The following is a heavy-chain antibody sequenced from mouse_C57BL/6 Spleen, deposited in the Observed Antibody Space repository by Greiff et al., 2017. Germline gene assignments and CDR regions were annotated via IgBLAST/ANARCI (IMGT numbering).Heavy chain of an antibody. Sequence: QVQLQQPGAELVRPGTSVKLSCKASGYTFTSYWMHWVKQRPGQGLEWSGVIDPSDSYTNYNQKFKGKATLTVDTSSSTASMQLSSLTSEDSAVYYCARSGTRYYFDYWGQGTTLTGSS. CDR2: IDPSDSYT. CDR1: GYTFTSYW. V-gene: IGHV1-59*01. D-gene: IGHD4-1*01. J-gene: IGHJ2*01. CDR3: ARSGTRYYFDY.